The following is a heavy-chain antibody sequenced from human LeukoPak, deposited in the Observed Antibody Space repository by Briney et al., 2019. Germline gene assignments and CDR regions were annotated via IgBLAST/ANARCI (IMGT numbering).Heavy chain of an antibody. D-gene: IGHD6-19*01. CDR3: ARINSGWYFDY. Sequence: SETLSVTCIVSGGSISSHYWTWIRQPPGKGLEYIGYIYYSGNTNYNPSLKSRVTISVDRSKNQFSLKLTSVTAEDTAVYYCARINSGWYFDYWGQGTLVTDPS. CDR2: IYYSGNT. CDR1: GGSISSHY. V-gene: IGHV4-59*11. J-gene: IGHJ4*02.